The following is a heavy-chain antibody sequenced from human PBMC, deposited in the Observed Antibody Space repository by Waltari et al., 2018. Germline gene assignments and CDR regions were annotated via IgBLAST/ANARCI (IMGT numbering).Heavy chain of an antibody. V-gene: IGHV3-21*01. Sequence: EVHLVESGAGLVKPGGSLRLSFAASGFTFRTSTTNSFRQAPRMGLEWVSSISSTSSYIYYADSVKGRFTISRDNANNSLYLQMGSLRAEDTAIYYCARDSARNYDYISGGHAFDIWGQGTLLTVSS. CDR2: ISSTSSYI. CDR1: GFTFRTST. D-gene: IGHD3-16*01. CDR3: ARDSARNYDYISGGHAFDI. J-gene: IGHJ4*02.